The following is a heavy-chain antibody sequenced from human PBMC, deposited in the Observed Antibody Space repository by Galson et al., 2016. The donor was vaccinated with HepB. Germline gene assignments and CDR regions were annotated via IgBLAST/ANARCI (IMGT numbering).Heavy chain of an antibody. CDR3: VTGRGSSYYINWFFDL. CDR2: INTNTGRP. J-gene: IGHJ2*01. D-gene: IGHD1-26*01. Sequence: SVKVSCKASANTFSDYALNWVRQAPGQGLEWMGWINTNTGRPTYARGFTGRFVLSLDTSGSTAYLQISSLKFEDTAVYYCVTGRGSSYYINWFFDLWGRGTLVTVSS. CDR1: ANTFSDYA. V-gene: IGHV7-4-1*02.